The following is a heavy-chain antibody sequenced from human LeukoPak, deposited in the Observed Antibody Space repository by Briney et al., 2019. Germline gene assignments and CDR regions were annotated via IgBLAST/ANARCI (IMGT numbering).Heavy chain of an antibody. J-gene: IGHJ4*02. CDR3: ARPTYYYDSSGYFDYFDY. V-gene: IGHV5-51*01. CDR1: GYSFTSYW. D-gene: IGHD3-22*01. CDR2: IYPGDSDT. Sequence: GKSLKISCKGSGYSFTSYWIGWVRQMPGKGLEWMGIIYPGDSDTRYSPSFQGQVTISADKSISTAYLQWSSLKASDTAMYYCARPTYYYDSSGYFDYFDYWGQGTLVTVSS.